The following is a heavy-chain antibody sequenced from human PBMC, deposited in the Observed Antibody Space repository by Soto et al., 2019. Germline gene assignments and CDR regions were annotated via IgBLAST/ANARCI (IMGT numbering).Heavy chain of an antibody. CDR1: GGSFSGYY. V-gene: IGHV4-34*01. Sequence: SETLSLTCAVYGGSFSGYYWSWIRQPPGKGLEWIGEINHSGGTNYNPSLKSRVTISVDTSKNQFSLKLSSVTAADTAVYYCAGRREQLWRTRYYYYGMDVWGQGTTVTVSS. CDR3: AGRREQLWRTRYYYYGMDV. CDR2: INHSGGT. J-gene: IGHJ6*02. D-gene: IGHD6-13*01.